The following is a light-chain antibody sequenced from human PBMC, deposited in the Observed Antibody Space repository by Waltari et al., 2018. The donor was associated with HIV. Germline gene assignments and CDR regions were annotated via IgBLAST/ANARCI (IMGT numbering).Light chain of an antibody. CDR3: SSYAGSNNLL. Sequence: QSALTQPPSAYGSPGQSVTISCTGPSSDVGGYNYVSCYQQHPGKAPKSMIYEVSKRPSGVPDRFSGSKSGNTASLTVSGLQAEDEADYYCSSYAGSNNLLFGGGTKLTVL. CDR2: EVS. J-gene: IGLJ2*01. V-gene: IGLV2-8*01. CDR1: SSDVGGYNY.